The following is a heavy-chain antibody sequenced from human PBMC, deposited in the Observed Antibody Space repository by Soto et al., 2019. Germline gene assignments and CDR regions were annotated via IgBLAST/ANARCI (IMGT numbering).Heavy chain of an antibody. CDR2: ISPILGIG. CDR1: GGTFGSYT. J-gene: IGHJ4*02. Sequence: QVQLVQSGAEVKKPGSSVKVSCKASGGTFGSYTVSWVRQAPGQGLEWMGRISPILGIGNNAQKFQGRVTISADKSTSTAYMELNSLRSDDTAVYYCARATRGEAGQHYFDSWGLGTLVTVTS. V-gene: IGHV1-69*02. CDR3: ARATRGEAGQHYFDS. D-gene: IGHD6-19*01.